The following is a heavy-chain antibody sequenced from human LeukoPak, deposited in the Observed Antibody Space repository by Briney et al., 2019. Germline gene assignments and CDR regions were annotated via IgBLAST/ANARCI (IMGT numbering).Heavy chain of an antibody. CDR1: GYTFTSYG. CDR2: ISAYNGNT. V-gene: IGHV1-18*01. D-gene: IGHD6-13*01. J-gene: IGHJ4*02. Sequence: GASVKVSCMASGYTFTSYGISWVRQAPGQGLEWMGWISAYNGNTNYAQKLQGRVTMTTDTSTSTAYMELRSLRSDDTAVYYCARDRLIAAAALFDYWGQGTLVTVSS. CDR3: ARDRLIAAAALFDY.